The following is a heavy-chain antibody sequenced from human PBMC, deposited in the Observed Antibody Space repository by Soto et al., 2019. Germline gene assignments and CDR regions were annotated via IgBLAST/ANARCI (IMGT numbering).Heavy chain of an antibody. V-gene: IGHV1-69*01. Sequence: ASVKVSCKASGGTFSSSLISWVRQAPGQGLEWMGGIIPIFGTANYAQKFQGRVTITADESTSTAYMELSSLRSEDTAVYYCARLRRGLKAVAGSFDYWGQGTLVTVSS. CDR2: IIPIFGTA. D-gene: IGHD6-19*01. CDR1: GGTFSSSL. J-gene: IGHJ4*02. CDR3: ARLRRGLKAVAGSFDY.